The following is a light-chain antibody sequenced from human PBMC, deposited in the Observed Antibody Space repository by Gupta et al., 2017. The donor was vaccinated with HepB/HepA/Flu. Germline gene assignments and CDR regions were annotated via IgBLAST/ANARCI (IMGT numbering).Light chain of an antibody. CDR1: QSVSSY. J-gene: IGKJ4*01. CDR2: DGS. Sequence: VLTQPPATLSLSPGESTSIYCRANQSVSSYLAWSQQKPGQAPRRLIYDGSNRATGIPARVSGSGSGTDFTLKISSLEAEDVAVYYCKQRGHWPRTFGGGTKVEIK. CDR3: KQRGHWPRT. V-gene: IGKV3-11*01.